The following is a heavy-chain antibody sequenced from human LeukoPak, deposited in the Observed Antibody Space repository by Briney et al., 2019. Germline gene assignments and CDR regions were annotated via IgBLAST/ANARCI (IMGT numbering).Heavy chain of an antibody. CDR2: INHSGST. Sequence: PSETLSLICAVYGGSFSGYYWSWIRQPPGKGLEWIGEINHSGSTNYNPSLKSRVTISVDTSKNQFSLKLSSVTAADTAVYYCASTEYGSGSYYNWGQGTLVTVSS. D-gene: IGHD3-10*01. J-gene: IGHJ4*02. V-gene: IGHV4-34*01. CDR3: ASTEYGSGSYYN. CDR1: GGSFSGYY.